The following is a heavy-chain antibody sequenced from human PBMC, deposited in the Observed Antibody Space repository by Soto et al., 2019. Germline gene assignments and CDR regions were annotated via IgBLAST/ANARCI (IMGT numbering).Heavy chain of an antibody. CDR1: GVTFSSYA. CDR2: IIPVFRTS. D-gene: IGHD3-16*01. J-gene: IGHJ4*02. V-gene: IGHV1-69*18. CDR3: WKDGSWDGGGGES. Sequence: QVQLVQSGAELKKPGSSVKVSCSASGVTFSSYAFTWVRQAPGQGLEWMGNIIPVFRTSNYAQGFQGRLTISADESTHTIDIELSSLRSEDTAVYFFWKDGSWDGGGGESWGQGTLVIVSS.